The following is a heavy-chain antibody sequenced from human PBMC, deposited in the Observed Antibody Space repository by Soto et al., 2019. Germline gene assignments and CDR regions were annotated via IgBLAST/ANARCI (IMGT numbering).Heavy chain of an antibody. D-gene: IGHD2-8*01. CDR1: GYTFTGYY. V-gene: IGHV1-2*04. J-gene: IGHJ3*02. CDR3: AKEYTVLMVYATDAFDI. Sequence: ASVKVSCKASGYTFTGYYMHWVRQAPGQGLEWMGWINPNSGGTNYAQKFQGWVTMTRDTSISTAYMELSSLRAEDTAVYYCAKEYTVLMVYATDAFDIWGQGTMVTVSS. CDR2: INPNSGGT.